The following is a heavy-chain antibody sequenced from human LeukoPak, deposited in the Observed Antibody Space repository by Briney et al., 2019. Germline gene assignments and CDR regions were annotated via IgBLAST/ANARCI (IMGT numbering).Heavy chain of an antibody. Sequence: TSETLSLTCTVSGGSTSSTTYYWGWIRQPPGKDLEWIGSIYYSGSTYYTPSLKSRVTISVDTSKNQFSLKLSSVTAADTAVYYCARDPRSAAGFDYWGQGTLVTVSS. CDR1: GGSTSSTTYY. CDR2: IYYSGST. CDR3: ARDPRSAAGFDY. D-gene: IGHD6-13*01. J-gene: IGHJ4*02. V-gene: IGHV4-39*02.